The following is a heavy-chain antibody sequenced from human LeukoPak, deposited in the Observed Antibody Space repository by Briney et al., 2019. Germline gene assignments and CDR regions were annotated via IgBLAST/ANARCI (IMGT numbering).Heavy chain of an antibody. CDR1: GGSISSYY. V-gene: IGHV4-59*12. CDR2: IFYSGGT. J-gene: IGHJ3*02. CDR3: ARDHGGGSGSYAAFDI. Sequence: SETLSLTCTVSGGSISSYYWSWIRQPPGKGLEWIGYIFYSGGTNYNPSLRSRVTISLDTSKNQFSLKLSSVTAADTAVYYCARDHGGGSGSYAAFDIWGQGTMVTVSS. D-gene: IGHD3-10*01.